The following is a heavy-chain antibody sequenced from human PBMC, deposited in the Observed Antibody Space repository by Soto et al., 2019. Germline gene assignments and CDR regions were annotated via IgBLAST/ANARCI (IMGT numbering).Heavy chain of an antibody. D-gene: IGHD2-2*01. V-gene: IGHV1-8*01. J-gene: IGHJ4*02. Sequence: ASVKVSCKASGYTFTIYDINWVRQATGQGLEWMGWMNPNSGNTNYAQKFQERVTITRDMSTSTAYMELSSLRSEDTAVYYCAAGGRPLEVDPRYCSSTSCYPGFDYWGQGTLVTVSS. CDR3: AAGGRPLEVDPRYCSSTSCYPGFDY. CDR1: GYTFTIYD. CDR2: MNPNSGNT.